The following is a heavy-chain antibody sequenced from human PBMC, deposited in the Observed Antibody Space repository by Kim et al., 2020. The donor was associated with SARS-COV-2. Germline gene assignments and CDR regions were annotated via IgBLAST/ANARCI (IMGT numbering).Heavy chain of an antibody. J-gene: IGHJ3*02. D-gene: IGHD4-17*01. CDR3: AGVSFGENLAAFDI. Sequence: SETLYLTCTVAGGSISNYDWSWIRQPPGKVLEWIGLIYYSGSTNYNPSLKSRFTISVDTSKSQFALKLSSVTAADTAVYYCAGVSFGENLAAFDILGPGTMVTVSS. V-gene: IGHV4-59*13. CDR2: IYYSGST. CDR1: GGSISNYD.